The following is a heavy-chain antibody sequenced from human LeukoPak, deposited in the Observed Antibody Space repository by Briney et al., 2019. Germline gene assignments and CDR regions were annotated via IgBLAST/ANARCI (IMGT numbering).Heavy chain of an antibody. CDR1: GGSISSYY. CDR3: ARGIYPLDY. V-gene: IGHV4-59*01. Sequence: PSETLSLTCTVSGGSISSYYWSRIRQPPGKGLEWIGYIYYSGSTNYNPSLKSRVTISVDTSKNQFSLKLSSVTAADTAVYYCARGIYPLDYWGQGTLVTVSS. D-gene: IGHD2-2*02. J-gene: IGHJ4*02. CDR2: IYYSGST.